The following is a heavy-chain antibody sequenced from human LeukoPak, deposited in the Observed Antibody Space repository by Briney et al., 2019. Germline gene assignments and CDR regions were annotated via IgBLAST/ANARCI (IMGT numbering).Heavy chain of an antibody. CDR1: GFTFGDYA. CDR3: AKESVAGDAFDI. Sequence: GGSLRLSCTASGFTFGDYAMSWVRQAPGKGLEWVSAIIGSGGSTYYADSVKGRFTISRDNSKNTLSLQMNSLRAEDTAVYYCAKESVAGDAFDIWGQGTMVTVSS. CDR2: IIGSGGST. V-gene: IGHV3-23*01. J-gene: IGHJ3*02. D-gene: IGHD6-19*01.